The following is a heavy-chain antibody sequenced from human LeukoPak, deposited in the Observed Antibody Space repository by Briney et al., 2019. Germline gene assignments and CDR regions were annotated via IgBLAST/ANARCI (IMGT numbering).Heavy chain of an antibody. CDR3: ARGGQGVVTAVDY. CDR2: IKQDGSEK. J-gene: IGHJ4*02. CDR1: GFTFSSYW. V-gene: IGHV3-7*01. D-gene: IGHD2-21*02. Sequence: PGGSLRLSGAASGFTFSSYWMSWVRQAPGKGLEWVANIKQDGSEKYYVDSVKGRFTISRDNAKNSLYLQMNSLRAEDTAVYYCARGGQGVVTAVDYWGQGTLVTVSS.